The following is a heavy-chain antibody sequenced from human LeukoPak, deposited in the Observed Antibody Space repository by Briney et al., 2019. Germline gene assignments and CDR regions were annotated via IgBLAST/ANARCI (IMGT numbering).Heavy chain of an antibody. V-gene: IGHV3-7*01. CDR3: ARGDNPDY. Sequence: GGSLRLSCAASGFTFSSHWMSWVRQAPGKGLEWVGNINQDGSGKYYVDSVKGRFTISRDNAKNSLYLQMNSLRAEGTAVYYCARGDNPDYWGQGTLVTVSS. J-gene: IGHJ4*02. CDR2: INQDGSGK. CDR1: GFTFSSHW. D-gene: IGHD1-1*01.